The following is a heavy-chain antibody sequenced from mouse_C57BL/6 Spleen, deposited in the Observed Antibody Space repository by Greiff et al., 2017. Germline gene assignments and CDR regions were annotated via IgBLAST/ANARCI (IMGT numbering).Heavy chain of an antibody. CDR1: GYTFTSYW. V-gene: IGHV1-61*01. D-gene: IGHD2-5*01. CDR3: ARSGYSNYGGFAY. J-gene: IGHJ3*01. Sequence: VQLQQPGAELVRPGSSVKLSCKASGYTFTSYWMDWVKQRPGQGLEWIGNIYPSDSETHYNQKFKDKATFTVDKSSSTAYIQLSSLTSEDSAVYYCARSGYSNYGGFAYWGQGTLVTVSA. CDR2: IYPSDSET.